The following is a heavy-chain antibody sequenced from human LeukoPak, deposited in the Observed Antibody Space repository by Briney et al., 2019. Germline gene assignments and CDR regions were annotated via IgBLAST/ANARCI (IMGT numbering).Heavy chain of an antibody. CDR2: IHYDGNT. CDR1: GGSISSSSYS. V-gene: IGHV4-39*01. J-gene: IGHJ6*02. D-gene: IGHD1-1*01. CDR3: ARGRGQLTLYYYYYYGMDV. Sequence: SETLSLTCTVSGGSISSSSYSWTWIRQPPGKGLEWIGSIHYDGNTYYKPSLRSRVTISVDTSNQFSLRLSSVTAADTAVYYCARGRGQLTLYYYYYYGMDVWGQGTTVTVSS.